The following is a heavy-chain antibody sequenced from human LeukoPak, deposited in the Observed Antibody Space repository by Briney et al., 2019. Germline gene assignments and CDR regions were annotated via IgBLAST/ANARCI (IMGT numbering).Heavy chain of an antibody. CDR3: ARDISDAFDI. CDR1: GFTFSTYW. D-gene: IGHD3-9*01. CDR2: LNSDGSST. J-gene: IGHJ3*02. Sequence: PGGSLRLSCAASGFTFSTYWMHWVRQAPGKGVVWVSCLNSDGSSTSYADSVKGRFTISRDNAKNTLYLQMNSLRAEDTAVYYCARDISDAFDIWGQGTMVTVSS. V-gene: IGHV3-74*01.